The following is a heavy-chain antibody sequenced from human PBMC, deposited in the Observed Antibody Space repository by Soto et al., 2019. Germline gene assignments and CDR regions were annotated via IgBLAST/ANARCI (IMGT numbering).Heavy chain of an antibody. CDR3: ATGRDGYNHYFDY. CDR2: IEHGGGEK. V-gene: IGHV3-7*03. CDR1: GFIFSGYW. D-gene: IGHD5-12*01. Sequence: EVQLVESGGGLVQPGGSLRLSCSASGFIFSGYWMTWVRQAPGKGLEWVANIEHGGGEKNYVGSVKGRFTISRDNTKNSVYLQMNRLRSEDTAVYYCATGRDGYNHYFDYWGQGALVTVSS. J-gene: IGHJ4*02.